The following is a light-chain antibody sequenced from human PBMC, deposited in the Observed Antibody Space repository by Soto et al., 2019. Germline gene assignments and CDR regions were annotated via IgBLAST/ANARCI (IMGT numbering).Light chain of an antibody. J-gene: IGKJ2*01. CDR1: QRVSSSY. V-gene: IGKV3-20*01. Sequence: EIVLTQSTGTLSLSPGERATLSCRASQRVSSSYLAWYQQKPRQAPRLLIYGPSSRATGIPDMFSGSGSGTDFTITISRLEPEDFAVYYCHQYGSSPRTFGEGTKLELK. CDR3: HQYGSSPRT. CDR2: GPS.